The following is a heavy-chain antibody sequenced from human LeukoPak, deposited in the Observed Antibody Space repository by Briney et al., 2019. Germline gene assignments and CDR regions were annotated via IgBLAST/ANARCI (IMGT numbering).Heavy chain of an antibody. CDR2: IYYSGST. Sequence: PSETLSLTRTVSGGSVSSGSYYWSWIRQPPGKGLEWIGYIYYSGSTNYNPSLKSRVTISVDTSKNQFSLKLSSVTAADTAVYYCAGGGVYDSSGYYYVVLVYWGQGTLVTVSS. CDR3: AGGGVYDSSGYYYVVLVY. J-gene: IGHJ4*02. CDR1: GGSVSSGSYY. D-gene: IGHD3-22*01. V-gene: IGHV4-61*01.